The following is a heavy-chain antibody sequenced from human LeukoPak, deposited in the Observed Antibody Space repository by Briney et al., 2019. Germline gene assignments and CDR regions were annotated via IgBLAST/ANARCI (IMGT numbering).Heavy chain of an antibody. CDR2: ISAYNGNT. CDR1: GYTFTSYG. D-gene: IGHD3-3*01. V-gene: IGHV1-18*01. CDR3: AREQSITIFGVVIRTAYCYYGMDV. Sequence: GASVKVSCKASGYTFTSYGISWVRQAPGQGLEWMGWISAYNGNTNYAQKLQGRVTMTTDTSTSTAYMELRSLRSDDTAVYYCAREQSITIFGVVIRTAYCYYGMDVWGQGTTVTVSS. J-gene: IGHJ6*02.